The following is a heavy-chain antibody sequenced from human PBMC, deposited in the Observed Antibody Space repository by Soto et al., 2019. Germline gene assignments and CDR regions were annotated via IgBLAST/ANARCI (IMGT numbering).Heavy chain of an antibody. CDR2: IWYDGSNK. D-gene: IGHD3-10*01. V-gene: IGHV3-33*01. J-gene: IGHJ6*02. Sequence: GGSLRLSCVASGFTFSDDGMHWVRQAPGKGLEWVAVIWYDGSNKYYGDSVKGRFTISRDNSKNTLYLQMNSLRAEDTAVYYCARDEDYYGSGTYYNYGMDVWGQGTTVTVSS. CDR1: GFTFSDDG. CDR3: ARDEDYYGSGTYYNYGMDV.